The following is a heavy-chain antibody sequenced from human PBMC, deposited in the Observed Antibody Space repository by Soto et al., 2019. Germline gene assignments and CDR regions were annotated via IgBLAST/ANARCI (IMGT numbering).Heavy chain of an antibody. V-gene: IGHV1-69*13. CDR2: IIPIFATA. CDR1: GGTFSSYA. Sequence: EASVKVSCKASGGTFSSYAFNWVRQAPGQGLEWMGGIIPIFATASSAQKFQGRVTITADESTSTAYMELSRLRSADTAVYYCAIGTYSYDSIGYGGTFEIWGQGTRVTVSS. D-gene: IGHD3-22*01. CDR3: AIGTYSYDSIGYGGTFEI. J-gene: IGHJ3*02.